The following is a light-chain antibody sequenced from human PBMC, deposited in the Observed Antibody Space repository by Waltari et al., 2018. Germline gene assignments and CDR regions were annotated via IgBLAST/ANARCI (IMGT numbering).Light chain of an antibody. Sequence: QSALTHPASVSGSPGQSITISCSGTDSDVGAYDFVSWYQQHPVKAPHLIIYEVSNRPSGISNRFSASKSGNTASLTISGLQAEDEADYYCCSYTTSSAPGVFGTGTRVTVL. CDR2: EVS. CDR3: CSYTTSSAPGV. J-gene: IGLJ1*01. V-gene: IGLV2-14*01. CDR1: DSDVGAYDF.